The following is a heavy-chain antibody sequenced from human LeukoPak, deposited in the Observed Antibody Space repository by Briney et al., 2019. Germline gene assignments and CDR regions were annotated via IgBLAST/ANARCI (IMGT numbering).Heavy chain of an antibody. CDR3: AGVALSSYYYYMDV. CDR2: ISSSSSTI. V-gene: IGHV3-48*01. Sequence: GGSLRLSCAASGFTFSSYSMNWVRQAPGKGLEWVSYISSSSSTIYYADSVKGRFTISRDNAKNSLYLQMNSLRAEDTAVYYCAGVALSSYYYYMDVWGKGTTVTVSS. CDR1: GFTFSSYS. J-gene: IGHJ6*03.